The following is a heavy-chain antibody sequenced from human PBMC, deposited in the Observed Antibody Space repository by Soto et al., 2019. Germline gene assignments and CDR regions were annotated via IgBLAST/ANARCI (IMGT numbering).Heavy chain of an antibody. CDR2: ISSSSSTI. J-gene: IGHJ4*02. CDR3: ARGSNHFDY. V-gene: IGHV3-48*01. Sequence: GGSLRLSCAASGFTFSSYSMNWVRQAPGKGPEWVSYISSSSSTIYYADSVKGRFTISRDNAKNSLYLQMNSLRAEDTAVYYCARGSNHFDYWGQGTLVTVSS. CDR1: GFTFSSYS.